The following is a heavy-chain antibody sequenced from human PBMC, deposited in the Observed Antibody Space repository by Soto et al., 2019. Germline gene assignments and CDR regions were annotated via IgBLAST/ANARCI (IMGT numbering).Heavy chain of an antibody. CDR1: GYRFTISW. CDR3: ARYSGSYSHAFDI. V-gene: IGHV5-51*01. Sequence: GESLKISCKGSGYRFTISWIGWVRQMPGKGLEWMGIIYPGDSDTGYSPSFQGQVTISADKSISTAYLQWSSLKASDTAMYYCARYSGSYSHAFDIWGQGTMVTVSS. J-gene: IGHJ3*02. CDR2: IYPGDSDT. D-gene: IGHD1-26*01.